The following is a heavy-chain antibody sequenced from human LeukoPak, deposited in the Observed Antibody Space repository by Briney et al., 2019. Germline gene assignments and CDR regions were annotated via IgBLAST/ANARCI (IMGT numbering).Heavy chain of an antibody. CDR1: GGSFSGYY. Sequence: SETLSLTCAVYGGSFSGYYWSWIRQPPGKGLEWIGEINHSGSTNYNPSLKSRVTISVDTSKNQFSLKLSSVTAADTAVYYCARGRVGATKGGRAKFDPWGQGTLVTVSS. D-gene: IGHD1-26*01. CDR3: ARGRVGATKGGRAKFDP. J-gene: IGHJ5*02. CDR2: INHSGST. V-gene: IGHV4-34*01.